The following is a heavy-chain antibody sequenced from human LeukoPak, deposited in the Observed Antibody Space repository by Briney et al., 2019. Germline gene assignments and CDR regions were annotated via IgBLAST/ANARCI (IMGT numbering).Heavy chain of an antibody. CDR1: GFTVSGNY. J-gene: IGHJ4*02. D-gene: IGHD6-19*01. Sequence: PGGSLRLSCAVSGFTVSGNYMSWVRQAPGKGLEWVSVMYSSGSTDYADSVKGRFTISRDNSKNTLYLQMNSLRAEDKAVYYCAREGGPYSSTLRGQWGQGTLVTVSS. CDR2: MYSSGST. CDR3: AREGGPYSSTLRGQ. V-gene: IGHV3-53*01.